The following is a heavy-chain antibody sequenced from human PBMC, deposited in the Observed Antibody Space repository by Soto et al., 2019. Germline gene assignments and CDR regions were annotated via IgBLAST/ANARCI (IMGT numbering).Heavy chain of an antibody. V-gene: IGHV1-24*01. Sequence: QVQLVQSGAEVKKPGASVKVSCKVSGYTLTELSMHWVRQAPGKGLEWMGGFDPEDGETIYAQKFQGRVTMTEDTSTDTAYMELSSLRSEDMAVYYCATSTYCSGGSCYSSYYYGMDVWGQGTTVTVSS. CDR2: FDPEDGET. CDR3: ATSTYCSGGSCYSSYYYGMDV. J-gene: IGHJ6*02. CDR1: GYTLTELS. D-gene: IGHD2-15*01.